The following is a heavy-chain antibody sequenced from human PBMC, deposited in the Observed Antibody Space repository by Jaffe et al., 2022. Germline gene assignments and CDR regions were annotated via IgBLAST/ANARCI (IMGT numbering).Heavy chain of an antibody. CDR1: GASISSSGYY. CDR2: IDYSGST. Sequence: QLQLQESGPGLVKPSETLSLTCTVSGASISSSGYYWGWIRQAPGTGLEWIGSIDYSGSTYYNPSLKSRVTISVDTAKNQFSLKVTSVTAPDTAVYYCARKVHGRLERQFDHWGQGTLVTVSS. V-gene: IGHV4-39*01. D-gene: IGHD6-19*01. J-gene: IGHJ4*02. CDR3: ARKVHGRLERQFDH.